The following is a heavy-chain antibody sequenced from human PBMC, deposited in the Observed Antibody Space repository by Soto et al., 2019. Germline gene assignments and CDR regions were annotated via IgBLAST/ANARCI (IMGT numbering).Heavy chain of an antibody. J-gene: IGHJ4*02. CDR3: AGGSNPNYY. CDR2: IYSGGST. D-gene: IGHD4-4*01. V-gene: IGHV3-53*04. CDR1: GFTVSRNY. Sequence: EVQLEESGGGLVQPGGSLRLSCVVSGFTVSRNYMSWVRQAPGKGMEWVSVIYSGGSTYYADSVKGRLTISRHNTKNTLHLQMTSLRAEGTAVYYCAGGSNPNYYWGPGPLVSVSS.